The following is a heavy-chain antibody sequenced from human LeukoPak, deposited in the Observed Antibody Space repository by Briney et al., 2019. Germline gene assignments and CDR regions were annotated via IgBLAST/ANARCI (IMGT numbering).Heavy chain of an antibody. D-gene: IGHD5-24*01. CDR3: ARVRDGYNYYFDY. CDR2: IYSGGST. J-gene: IGHJ4*02. CDR1: GFTVSSNY. Sequence: GGSLRLSCAASGFTVSSNYMSWVRQAPGKGLEWVSVIYSGGSTYYADSVKGRFTISRDNSKNTLYLQMNSLRAEDTAVYYCARVRDGYNYYFDYWGQGTWSPSPQ. V-gene: IGHV3-53*01.